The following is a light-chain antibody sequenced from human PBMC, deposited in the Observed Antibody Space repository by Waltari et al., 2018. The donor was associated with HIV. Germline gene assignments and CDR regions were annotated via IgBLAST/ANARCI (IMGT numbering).Light chain of an antibody. Sequence: QSALAQPPSASGSAGQSVTISCTGTSSDVGAYNYVSWYQQQPGKSPKLIIYDVTKRPSGVPDRFSGSKSGNTASLTVSGLQGEDEADYYCSSYADSDTPVVFGGGTKLTVL. J-gene: IGLJ2*01. CDR1: SSDVGAYNY. CDR3: SSYADSDTPVV. CDR2: DVT. V-gene: IGLV2-8*01.